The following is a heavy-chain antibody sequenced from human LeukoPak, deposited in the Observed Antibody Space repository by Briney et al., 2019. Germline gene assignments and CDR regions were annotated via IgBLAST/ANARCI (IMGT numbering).Heavy chain of an antibody. Sequence: GGSLRLSCAASGFIFSNYAMHWVRQAPGKGLEWVSGISWNSGSIGYADSVKGRFTISRDNAKNSLYLQMNSLRAEDTALYYCAKDISSSGRPYYFDYWGQGTLVTVSS. CDR3: AKDISSSGRPYYFDY. CDR1: GFIFSNYA. D-gene: IGHD6-19*01. CDR2: ISWNSGSI. V-gene: IGHV3-9*01. J-gene: IGHJ4*02.